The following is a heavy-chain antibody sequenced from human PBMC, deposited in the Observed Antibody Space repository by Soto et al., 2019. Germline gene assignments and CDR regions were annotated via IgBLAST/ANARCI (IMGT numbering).Heavy chain of an antibody. CDR2: ISSSSSYI. Sequence: PGGSLRLSCAASGFTFSSYSMNWVRQAPGKGLEWVSSISSSSSYIYYADSVKGRFTISRDNAKNSLYLQMNSLRAEDTAVYYCAREGLQVGATRAFDYWGQGTLVTVSS. J-gene: IGHJ4*02. CDR3: AREGLQVGATRAFDY. D-gene: IGHD1-26*01. V-gene: IGHV3-21*01. CDR1: GFTFSSYS.